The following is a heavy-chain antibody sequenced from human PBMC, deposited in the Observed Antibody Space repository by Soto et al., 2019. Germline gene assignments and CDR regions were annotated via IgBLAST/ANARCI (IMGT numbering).Heavy chain of an antibody. CDR1: GGSISSYY. V-gene: IGHV4-59*12. J-gene: IGHJ4*02. CDR2: IYHSGST. Sequence: SETLSLTCTVSGGSISSYYWSWIRQPPGKGLEWIGDIYHSGSTNYNPSLKSRVTISVDTSKNQFSLKLSSVTAADTAVYYCARALILGPYFDYWGQGTLVTVSS. CDR3: ARALILGPYFDY. D-gene: IGHD3-16*01.